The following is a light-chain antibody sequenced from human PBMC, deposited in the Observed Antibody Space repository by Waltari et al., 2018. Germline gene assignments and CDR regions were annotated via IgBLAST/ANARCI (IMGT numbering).Light chain of an antibody. CDR3: QQRSNWYT. J-gene: IGKJ2*01. CDR1: QSDGSY. CDR2: DAS. V-gene: IGKV3-11*01. Sequence: EIVLTQSPATLSLSPGERATLPCRASQSDGSYLAWYQQKPGQAPRLLIYDASNRATGIPARFSGSGSGTDFTLTISSLEPEDFAVYYCQQRSNWYTFGQGTKREIK.